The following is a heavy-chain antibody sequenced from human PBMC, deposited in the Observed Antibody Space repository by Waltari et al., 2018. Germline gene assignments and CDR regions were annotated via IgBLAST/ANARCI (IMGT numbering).Heavy chain of an antibody. V-gene: IGHV4-59*01. CDR2: IYYSGST. J-gene: IGHJ4*02. D-gene: IGHD2-21*01. Sequence: QVQLQESGPRLVKPSETLSLTCTVSGGSISSYYWSWIRQPPGKGLEWIGYIYYSGSTSDNPALKSRGTVSVDTSKNQLSLKRSSVTAADTAVYYCARGGAYCGGDCYPHLDYWGQGTLVTVSS. CDR1: GGSISSYY. CDR3: ARGGAYCGGDCYPHLDY.